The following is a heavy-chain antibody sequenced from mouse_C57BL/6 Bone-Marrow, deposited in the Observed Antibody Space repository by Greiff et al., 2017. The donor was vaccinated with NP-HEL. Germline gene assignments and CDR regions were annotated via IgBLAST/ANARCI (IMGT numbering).Heavy chain of an antibody. CDR2: ISNLAYSI. Sequence: DVQLVESGGGLVQPGGSLKLSCAASGFTFSDYGMAWVRQAPRKGPEWVAFISNLAYSIYYADTVTGRFTISRENAKNTLYLEMSSLRSEDTAMYYCARQTTVVPYWYFDVWGTGTTVTVSS. CDR1: GFTFSDYG. CDR3: ARQTTVVPYWYFDV. V-gene: IGHV5-15*01. D-gene: IGHD1-1*01. J-gene: IGHJ1*03.